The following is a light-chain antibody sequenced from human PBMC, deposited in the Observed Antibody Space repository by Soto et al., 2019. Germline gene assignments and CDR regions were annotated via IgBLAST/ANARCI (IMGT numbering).Light chain of an antibody. CDR2: GAS. V-gene: IGKV3-20*01. CDR3: QQYGSSPRT. J-gene: IGKJ5*01. CDR1: QSVSSSD. Sequence: EIVLTQSPGTLSLSPGESATLSCLASQSVSSSDLAWYQQKRGRAPRLLMYGASSRATGIPDRFSGSGSGTDFTLTISRLEPEDFAVYYCQQYGSSPRTFGQGTRLEIK.